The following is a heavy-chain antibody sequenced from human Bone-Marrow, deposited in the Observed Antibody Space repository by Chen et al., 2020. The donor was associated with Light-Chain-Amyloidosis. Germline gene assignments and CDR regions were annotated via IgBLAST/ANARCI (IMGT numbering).Heavy chain of an antibody. CDR2: IYYTGST. CDR1: GGSISSGGYY. Sequence: QVQLQASGPGLVKPSQTLSLTCSVSGGSISSGGYYWSWIRQHPGKGLEWIGYIYYTGSTYYKPSLRGGVTMSVDTSKSQFSLRVNSVTAADTAIYYCARLDYGGSTRYYYGMDVWGQGTTVTVSS. V-gene: IGHV4-31*03. J-gene: IGHJ6*02. D-gene: IGHD4-17*01. CDR3: ARLDYGGSTRYYYGMDV.